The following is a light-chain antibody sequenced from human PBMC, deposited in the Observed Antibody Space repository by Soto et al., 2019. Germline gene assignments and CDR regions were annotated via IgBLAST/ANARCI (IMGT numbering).Light chain of an antibody. CDR1: QSISNW. V-gene: IGKV1-12*01. CDR2: AAS. CDR3: QQAHSFPVT. J-gene: IGKJ5*01. Sequence: DIQMTQSPASVSASVGDRVTITCRASQSISNWVAWYQQKPGKAPELLIYAASSLQSGVPSRFSGSGSGTDFTLTITSLNPEDFATYYCQQAHSFPVTFGQGTRLETK.